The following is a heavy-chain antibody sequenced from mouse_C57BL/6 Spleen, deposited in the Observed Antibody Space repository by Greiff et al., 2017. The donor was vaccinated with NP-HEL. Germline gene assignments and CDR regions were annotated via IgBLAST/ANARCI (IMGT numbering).Heavy chain of an antibody. CDR3: ARYHGTGGRDFDV. Sequence: VQLQQSGAELVMPGASVKLSCKASGYTFTSYWMHWVKQRPGQGLEWIGEIDPSDSYTNYNQKFKGKSTLTVDKSSSTAYMQLSSLTSEDSAVYYCARYHGTGGRDFDVWGTGTTVTVSS. CDR1: GYTFTSYW. V-gene: IGHV1-69*01. CDR2: IDPSDSYT. J-gene: IGHJ1*03. D-gene: IGHD1-1*01.